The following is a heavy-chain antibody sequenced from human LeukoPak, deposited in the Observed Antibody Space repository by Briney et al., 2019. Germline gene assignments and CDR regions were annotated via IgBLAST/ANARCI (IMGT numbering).Heavy chain of an antibody. CDR2: IHTSGTT. CDR3: ARGAGKKWEF. CDR1: GDSMGRYY. J-gene: IGHJ4*02. Sequence: PSETLSLTCTVSGDSMGRYYWSFIRQPAGKGLEWIGRIHTSGTTWYNASLKSRVTMSVDASKNQLSLWLTSVTAADTAVYYCARGAGKKWEFGGQGTLVTVSS. V-gene: IGHV4-4*07. D-gene: IGHD1-26*01.